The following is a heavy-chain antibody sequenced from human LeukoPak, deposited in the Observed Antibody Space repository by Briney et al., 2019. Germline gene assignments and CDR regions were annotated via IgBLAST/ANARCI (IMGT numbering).Heavy chain of an antibody. J-gene: IGHJ5*02. CDR1: GGSFSGYN. CDR2: INHRAST. D-gene: IGHD5-12*01. V-gene: IGHV4-34*01. CDR3: AGSIIVATEENWFDP. Sequence: SEALSLTCAVYGGSFSGYNWSWIRQPPGKGLEWIGEINHRASTNYNPSFKRRVTISVDTSKNQFSLKLSSVTAADTAVYYCAGSIIVATEENWFDPWGQGTLVTVSS.